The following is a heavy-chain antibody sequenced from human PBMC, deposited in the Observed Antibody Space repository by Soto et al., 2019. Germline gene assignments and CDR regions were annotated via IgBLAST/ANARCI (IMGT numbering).Heavy chain of an antibody. D-gene: IGHD6-13*01. V-gene: IGHV4-61*08. CDR1: GGSISSGGYY. CDR2: IYYSGST. Sequence: PSETLSLTCTVSGGSISSGGYYWSWIRQPPGKGLEWIGYIYYSGSTNYNPSLKSRVTISVDTSKNQFSLKLSSVTAADTAVYYCASLWAEAGNSLDYWGQGTLVTVSS. J-gene: IGHJ4*02. CDR3: ASLWAEAGNSLDY.